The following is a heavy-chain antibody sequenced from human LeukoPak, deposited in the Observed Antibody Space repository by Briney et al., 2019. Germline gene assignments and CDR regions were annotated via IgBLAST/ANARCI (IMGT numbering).Heavy chain of an antibody. Sequence: GGSLRLSCAASGFNFSSYAMHWVRQAPGNGLEYVSAISSNGGSTYYANSVKGRFTISRDNSKNTLYLQMGSLRAEDMAVYYCARDVRGYSYGSYYYYYYYMDVWGKGTTVTFSS. CDR1: GFNFSSYA. V-gene: IGHV3-64*01. CDR2: ISSNGGST. D-gene: IGHD5-18*01. CDR3: ARDVRGYSYGSYYYYYYYMDV. J-gene: IGHJ6*03.